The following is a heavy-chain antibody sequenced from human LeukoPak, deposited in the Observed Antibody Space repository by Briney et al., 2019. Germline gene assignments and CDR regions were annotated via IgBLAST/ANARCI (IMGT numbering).Heavy chain of an antibody. Sequence: PGGSLRLSCTASGFTISSNYMSWVRQAPGTGLEWVSVIYSGGNTFYADSVKGRFTISRDNSKNTLYLQMNSLRAEDTAVYYCARGGGSTAMANIDYWGQGTLVTVSS. V-gene: IGHV3-66*01. CDR2: IYSGGNT. CDR1: GFTISSNY. CDR3: ARGGGSTAMANIDY. D-gene: IGHD5-18*01. J-gene: IGHJ4*02.